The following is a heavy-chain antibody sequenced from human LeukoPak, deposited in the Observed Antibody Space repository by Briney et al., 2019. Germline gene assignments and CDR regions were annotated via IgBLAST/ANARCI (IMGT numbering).Heavy chain of an antibody. CDR2: ISSNGGST. CDR3: ARGGGYMDV. CDR1: GFTFSSYA. V-gene: IGHV3-64*01. J-gene: IGHJ6*03. Sequence: PGGSLRLSCAASGFTFSSYAMHWVRQAPGKGLEYVSAISSNGGSTYYANSVKGRFTISRDNSKNTLYLQMGSLRAEDMAVYYCARGGGYMDVWGKGTTVTISS. D-gene: IGHD3-16*01.